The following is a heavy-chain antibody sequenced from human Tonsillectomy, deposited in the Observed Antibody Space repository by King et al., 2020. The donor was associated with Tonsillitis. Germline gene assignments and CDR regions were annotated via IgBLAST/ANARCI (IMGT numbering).Heavy chain of an antibody. Sequence: VQLVESGGGLVQPGGSLRLSCAASGFTFSHYAMSWVRQAPGKGLEWVSGTSASGGDTYDADSVKGRFTLSRDNSKSTVYLQMSSLIAEDTAVYYCANEGKLGGAFNIWGQGTMVTVSS. J-gene: IGHJ3*02. D-gene: IGHD7-27*01. CDR2: TSASGGDT. CDR3: ANEGKLGGAFNI. CDR1: GFTFSHYA. V-gene: IGHV3-23*04.